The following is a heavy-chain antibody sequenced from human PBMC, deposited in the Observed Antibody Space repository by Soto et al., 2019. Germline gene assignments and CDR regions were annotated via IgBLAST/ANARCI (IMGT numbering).Heavy chain of an antibody. CDR2: IYHSRST. D-gene: IGHD4-17*01. Sequence: LSLTCAVSGGSISSGGYSWSWIRQPPGKGLEWIGYIYHSRSTYYNPSLKSRVTISVDRSKNQFSLKLSSVTAADTAVYYCARGPTTVTTRYYYYGMDVWGQGTTVTVSS. J-gene: IGHJ6*02. CDR1: GGSISSGGYS. V-gene: IGHV4-30-2*01. CDR3: ARGPTTVTTRYYYYGMDV.